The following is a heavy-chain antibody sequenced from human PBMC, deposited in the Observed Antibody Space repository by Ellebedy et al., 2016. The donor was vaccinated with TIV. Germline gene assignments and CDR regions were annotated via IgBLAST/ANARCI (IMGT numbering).Heavy chain of an antibody. V-gene: IGHV3-33*01. CDR3: ARGKMAKLVSWYFDY. CDR1: GFTFSSYG. Sequence: PGGSLRLSCAASGFTFSSYGMHWVRQAPGKGLEWVAVIWYDGSNKYYADSVKGRFTISRDNSKNTLYLQMNSLRAEDTAVYYCARGKMAKLVSWYFDYWGQGTLVTVSS. J-gene: IGHJ4*02. D-gene: IGHD6-13*01. CDR2: IWYDGSNK.